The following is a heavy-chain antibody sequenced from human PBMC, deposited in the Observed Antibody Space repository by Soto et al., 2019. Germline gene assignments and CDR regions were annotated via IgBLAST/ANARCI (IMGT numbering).Heavy chain of an antibody. CDR3: ARDGGTGDDFWDY. D-gene: IGHD3-3*01. CDR1: GDSVSSNTAA. Sequence: KQSQTLSLTCAISGDSVSSNTAAWNWIRHSPSRGLEWLGRTYYRSRWYYDYAVSLKSRITINPDTSKNQFSLYLNSVSPEDTAIYYCARDGGTGDDFWDYWGQGTLVTVSS. CDR2: TYYRSRWYY. J-gene: IGHJ4*02. V-gene: IGHV6-1*01.